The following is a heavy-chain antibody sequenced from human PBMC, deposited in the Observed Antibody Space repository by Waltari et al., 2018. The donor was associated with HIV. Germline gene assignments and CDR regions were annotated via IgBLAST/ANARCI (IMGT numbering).Heavy chain of an antibody. V-gene: IGHV1-2*02. J-gene: IGHJ4*01. CDR1: GYTFIGYY. D-gene: IGHD3-16*01. Sequence: QEQLVQSGTEVKKPGASVRVSCKASGYTFIGYYIHWVRQAPGQGLEWMGWLNPKSGATNYAQRFRGRVTFTRDTSVNTAYLDLTGLQIDDTATYFCHRPWDSDHWGSDNWGQGTLVIVSS. CDR3: HRPWDSDHWGSDN. CDR2: LNPKSGAT.